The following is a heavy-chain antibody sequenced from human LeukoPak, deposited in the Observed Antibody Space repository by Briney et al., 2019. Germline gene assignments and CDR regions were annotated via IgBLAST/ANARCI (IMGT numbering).Heavy chain of an antibody. CDR2: ISGSGGGT. D-gene: IGHD7-27*01. Sequence: GGSLRLSCAASRFTFGNYAVTWVRQAPGKGLEWVSAISGSGGGTYYADSVKGRFTISRDNSKNTLYLQMNSLRAEDTAIYYCAKVRGPQTGAFDYWGQGTLVTVSS. V-gene: IGHV3-23*01. CDR3: AKVRGPQTGAFDY. J-gene: IGHJ4*02. CDR1: RFTFGNYA.